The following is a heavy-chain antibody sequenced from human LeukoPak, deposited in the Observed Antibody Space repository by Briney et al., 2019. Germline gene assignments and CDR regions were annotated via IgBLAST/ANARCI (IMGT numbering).Heavy chain of an antibody. Sequence: GGALRLTCAASGFTLSSYWMSWVRQAPGKGREWVANIKQDGSEKYYVDSVKGRFTISRDNAKNSLYLQMNSLRAEDTAVYYCASGVWEHTDWGQGPLATVSS. V-gene: IGHV3-7*01. D-gene: IGHD1-26*01. J-gene: IGHJ4*02. CDR3: ASGVWEHTD. CDR1: GFTLSSYW. CDR2: IKQDGSEK.